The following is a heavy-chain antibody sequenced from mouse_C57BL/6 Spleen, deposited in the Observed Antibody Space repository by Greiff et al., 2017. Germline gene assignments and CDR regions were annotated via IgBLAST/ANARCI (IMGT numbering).Heavy chain of an antibody. Sequence: EVQLLQSGPELVKPGASVKMSCKASGYSFTGYFMNWVKQSPGQGLEWIGRINPYNGDTFYNQKFKGKATLTVDKSSSTAHMELLSLTSEDSAVYCSAKYDYDAWFAYWGQGTLVTVSA. V-gene: IGHV1-37*01. CDR1: GYSFTGYF. CDR2: INPYNGDT. D-gene: IGHD2-4*01. J-gene: IGHJ3*01. CDR3: AKYDYDAWFAY.